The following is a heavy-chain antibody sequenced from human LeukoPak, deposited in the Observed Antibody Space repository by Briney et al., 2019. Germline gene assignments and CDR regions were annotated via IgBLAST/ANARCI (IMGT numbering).Heavy chain of an antibody. D-gene: IGHD3-16*02. CDR1: GFTFSSYT. CDR3: ARGGDYVWGSYRYDAFDI. Sequence: PGGSLRLSCAASGFTFSSYTMNWVRQAPGKGLEGVSSISSSSSYIYYADSVKGRFTISRDNAKNSLYLQMNSLRAEDTAVYYGARGGDYVWGSYRYDAFDIWGQGTMVTVSS. CDR2: ISSSSSYI. J-gene: IGHJ3*02. V-gene: IGHV3-21*01.